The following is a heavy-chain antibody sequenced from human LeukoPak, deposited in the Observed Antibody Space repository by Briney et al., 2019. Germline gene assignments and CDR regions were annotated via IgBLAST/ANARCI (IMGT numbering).Heavy chain of an antibody. CDR3: TRPRIGLDP. D-gene: IGHD1-14*01. V-gene: IGHV3-73*01. J-gene: IGHJ5*02. CDR1: GFTFSGSA. Sequence: GGSLRLSCAASGFTFSGSAMHWVRQASGKGLEWVSRIRSKANSYATAYAASVKGRFTISRDDSKNTAYLQMNSLKTEDTAVYYCTRPRIGLDPWGQGTLVTVSS. CDR2: IRSKANSYAT.